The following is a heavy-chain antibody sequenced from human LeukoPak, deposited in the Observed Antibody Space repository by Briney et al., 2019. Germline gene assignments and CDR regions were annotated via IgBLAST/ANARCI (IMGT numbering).Heavy chain of an antibody. CDR2: ISGSGGST. CDR3: AKDQYSSSWYSYYYYYMDV. D-gene: IGHD6-13*01. CDR1: GFTFSSYG. Sequence: GGSLRLSCTASGFTFSSYGMSWVRQAPGKGLEWVSAISGSGGSTYYADSAKGRFIISRDNSKNTLYLQMNSLRAEDTAIYYCAKDQYSSSWYSYYYYYMDVWGKGTTVTISS. J-gene: IGHJ6*03. V-gene: IGHV3-23*01.